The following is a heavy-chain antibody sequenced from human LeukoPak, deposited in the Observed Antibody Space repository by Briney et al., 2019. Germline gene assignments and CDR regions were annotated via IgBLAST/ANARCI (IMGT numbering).Heavy chain of an antibody. CDR1: GYTFTSYG. CDR3: ARGGGLRFLEWPPWPLDY. J-gene: IGHJ4*02. CDR2: ISAYNGNT. Sequence: ASVNVSCKASGYTFTSYGISWVRQAPGQGLEWMGWISAYNGNTNYAQKLQGRVTMTTDTSTSTAYMELRSLRSDDTAVYYCARGGGLRFLEWPPWPLDYWGQGTLVTVSS. V-gene: IGHV1-18*01. D-gene: IGHD3-3*01.